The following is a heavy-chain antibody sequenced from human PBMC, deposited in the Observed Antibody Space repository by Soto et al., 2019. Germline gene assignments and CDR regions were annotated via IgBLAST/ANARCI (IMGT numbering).Heavy chain of an antibody. V-gene: IGHV4-30-4*02. CDR3: ARDRGGTFHL. CDR1: GASISSGDYY. Sequence: SETLSLTCTVSGASISSGDYYWSWIRQPPGKGLEWIGYIHYSGSTYYNPSLKSRVTISVDKSKNQFSLKLTSVTAADRAVYYCARDRGGTFHLWAQGTLVTVSS. D-gene: IGHD1-26*01. J-gene: IGHJ1*01. CDR2: IHYSGST.